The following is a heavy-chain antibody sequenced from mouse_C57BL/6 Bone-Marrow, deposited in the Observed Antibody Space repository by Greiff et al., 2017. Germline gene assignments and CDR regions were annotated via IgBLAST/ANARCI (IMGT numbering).Heavy chain of an antibody. V-gene: IGHV5-17*01. CDR3: ADYGSSDGYWYFDV. CDR2: ISSGGSTT. J-gene: IGHJ1*03. Sequence: EVQLVESGGGLVKPGGSLKLSCAASGFTFSDYGMHWVRQAPEKGLEWVAYISSGGSTTYYADTVKGRFTISRDTAENTLFLQMTSLRSGETAMYYGADYGSSDGYWYFDVGGRGTAVTVSS. CDR1: GFTFSDYG. D-gene: IGHD1-1*01.